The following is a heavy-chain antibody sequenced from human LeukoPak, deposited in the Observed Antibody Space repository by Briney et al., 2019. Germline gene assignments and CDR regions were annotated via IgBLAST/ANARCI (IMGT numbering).Heavy chain of an antibody. V-gene: IGHV1-18*04. CDR1: GYTFTSYY. CDR3: ARDLMSVAATHYYYYGMDV. CDR2: ISAYNGNT. J-gene: IGHJ6*02. Sequence: ASVKVSCKASGYTFTSYYMHWVRQAPGQGLEWMGWISAYNGNTNYAQKLQGRVTMTTDTSTSTAYMELRSLRSDDTAVYYCARDLMSVAATHYYYYGMDVWGQGTTVTVSS. D-gene: IGHD2-15*01.